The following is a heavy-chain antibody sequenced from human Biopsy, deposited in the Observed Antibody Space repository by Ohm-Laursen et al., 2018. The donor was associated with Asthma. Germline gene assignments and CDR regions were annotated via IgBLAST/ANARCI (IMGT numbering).Heavy chain of an antibody. CDR1: RFTYE. Sequence: SLRLSCSASRFTYEMHWVRQAPGKGLEWVAVISYDGSSIYYADSVKGRFTISRDNSKNTLALQMNSLTAEDTAVYYCAREGVAGTHIEDWGQGTLVTVSS. D-gene: IGHD6-19*01. J-gene: IGHJ4*02. CDR3: AREGVAGTHIED. CDR2: ISYDGSSI. V-gene: IGHV3-30-3*01.